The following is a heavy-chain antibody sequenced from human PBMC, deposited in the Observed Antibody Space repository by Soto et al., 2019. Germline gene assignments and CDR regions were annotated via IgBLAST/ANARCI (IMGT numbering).Heavy chain of an antibody. J-gene: IGHJ5*02. Sequence: SATLSLTCTVSGASISSSNWWNWVRQPPGKGPEWIGEIYHSGSTNYNPALQSRVTIGIDKSKNQFSLRLTSVTAADTAMYYCARLEDVPNCLNPVGGFNLWGQGTRVTVCS. CDR2: IYHSGST. D-gene: IGHD3-10*01. V-gene: IGHV4-4*02. CDR3: ARLEDVPNCLNPVGGFNL. CDR1: GASISSSNW.